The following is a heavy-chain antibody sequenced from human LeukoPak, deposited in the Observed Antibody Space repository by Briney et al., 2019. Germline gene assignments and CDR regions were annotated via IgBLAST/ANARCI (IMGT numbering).Heavy chain of an antibody. J-gene: IGHJ4*02. D-gene: IGHD1-1*01. CDR3: AREKNWNLGY. CDR2: IIPILGIA. Sequence: GASVKVSCKASGYTFTSYGISWVRQAPGQGLEWMGRIIPILGIANYAQKFQGRVTITADKSTSTAYMELSSLRSEDTAVYYCAREKNWNLGYWGQGTLVTVSS. V-gene: IGHV1-69*04. CDR1: GYTFTSYG.